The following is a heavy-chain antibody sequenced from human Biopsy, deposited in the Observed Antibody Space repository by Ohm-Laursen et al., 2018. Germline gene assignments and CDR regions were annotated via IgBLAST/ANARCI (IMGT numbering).Heavy chain of an antibody. CDR1: GGSISSHDYY. V-gene: IGHV4-31*03. D-gene: IGHD2-21*02. CDR2: IYYSGST. CDR3: AREDCGGDCYREDSYGLDV. J-gene: IGHJ6*02. Sequence: SETLSLTCTVSGGSISSHDYYWTWIRQHPGKGLEWIGYIYYSGSTYYNPSLKSRISMSVDTSRNQFSLKLSSVTAADTAVYYCAREDCGGDCYREDSYGLDVWGQGTTVTVSS.